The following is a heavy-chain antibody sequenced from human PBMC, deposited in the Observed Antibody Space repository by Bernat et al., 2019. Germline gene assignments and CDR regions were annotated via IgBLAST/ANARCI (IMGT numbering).Heavy chain of an antibody. D-gene: IGHD4-17*01. CDR3: ARDRGTTVTTPGAFDI. CDR2: INAGNGNT. CDR1: GYTFTSYA. V-gene: IGHV1-3*01. J-gene: IGHJ3*02. Sequence: QVQLVQSGAEVKKPGASVKVSCKASGYTFTSYAMHWVRQAPGQRLEWMGWINAGNGNTKYSQKFQGRVTITRDTSASTAYMELSSLRSEDTAVYYCARDRGTTVTTPGAFDIWGQGTMVTVSS.